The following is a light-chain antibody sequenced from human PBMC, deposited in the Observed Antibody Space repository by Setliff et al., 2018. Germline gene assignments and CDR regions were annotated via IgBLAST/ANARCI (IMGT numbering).Light chain of an antibody. Sequence: LAQPRSVSGSPGQSVTISCTGTSSDVGGYNSVSWYQQHPDKPPKLIIYDVSTRPSGVPDRFSGSKSGNTASLTISGLQAEDEADYYCCSYGGTLHVFGTGTRAPS. CDR3: CSYGGTLHV. CDR1: SSDVGGYNS. V-gene: IGLV2-11*01. J-gene: IGLJ1*01. CDR2: DVS.